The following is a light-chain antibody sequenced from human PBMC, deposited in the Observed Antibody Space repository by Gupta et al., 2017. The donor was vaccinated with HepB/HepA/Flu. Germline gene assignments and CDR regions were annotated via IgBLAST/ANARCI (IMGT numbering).Light chain of an antibody. J-gene: IGLJ1*01. CDR2: KVT. Sequence: QSALPPPPSASGSPGQSVTISCTGTSSDVGRYNDVYWYQQPPGKAPKLLIYKVTIRPSGVPDRFSASKSGNTASLTVSGLQAEDEADYYCSSYAGINSYVFGTGTKVTVL. V-gene: IGLV2-8*01. CDR1: SSDVGRYND. CDR3: SSYAGINSYV.